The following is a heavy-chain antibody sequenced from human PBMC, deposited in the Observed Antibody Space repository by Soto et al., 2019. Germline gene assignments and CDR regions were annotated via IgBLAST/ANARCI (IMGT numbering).Heavy chain of an antibody. Sequence: GGSLRLSCAASGFTFSSYGMHWVRQAPGKGLEWVAVISYDGSNKYYADSVKGRFTISRDNSKNTLYLQINSLRAEDTAVYYCAKDQDAGSLGHFDYWGQGTLVTVSS. CDR1: GFTFSSYG. CDR3: AKDQDAGSLGHFDY. CDR2: ISYDGSNK. D-gene: IGHD1-26*01. J-gene: IGHJ4*02. V-gene: IGHV3-30*18.